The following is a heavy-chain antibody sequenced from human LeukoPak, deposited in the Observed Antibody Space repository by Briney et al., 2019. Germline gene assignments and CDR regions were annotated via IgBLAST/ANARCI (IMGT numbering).Heavy chain of an antibody. CDR2: IYTSGST. CDR1: GGSISSGSYY. Sequence: SQTLSLTCTVSGGSISSGSYYWSWIRQPAGKGLEWIGRIYTSGSTNYNPSLKSRVTISVDTSKNQFSLKLSSVTAADTAVYYCARSGGYYPARNWFDPWGQGTLVTVSS. CDR3: ARSGGYYPARNWFDP. V-gene: IGHV4-61*02. D-gene: IGHD3-22*01. J-gene: IGHJ5*02.